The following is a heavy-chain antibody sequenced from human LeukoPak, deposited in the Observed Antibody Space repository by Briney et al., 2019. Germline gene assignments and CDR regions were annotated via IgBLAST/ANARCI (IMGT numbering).Heavy chain of an antibody. CDR3: ARDPSIAAHEYNWFDP. Sequence: GASVKVSCKASGGTFSSYAISWVRQAPGQGLEWMGGIIPIFGTANYAQKFQGRVTITADESTSTAYMELSSLRSEDTAVCYCARDPSIAAHEYNWFDPWGQGTLVTVSS. J-gene: IGHJ5*02. CDR2: IIPIFGTA. CDR1: GGTFSSYA. V-gene: IGHV1-69*01. D-gene: IGHD6-6*01.